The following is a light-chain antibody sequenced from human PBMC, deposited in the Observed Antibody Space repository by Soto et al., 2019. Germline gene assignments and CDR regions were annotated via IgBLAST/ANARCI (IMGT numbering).Light chain of an antibody. CDR2: EVS. CDR3: SSYTSSSTLYV. Sequence: QSVLTQPASVSGSPGQSITISCAGTSSDIGGYNYVSWYQQHPGKAPKVMIYEVSNRPSGVSNRFSGSKSGNTASLTISGLQAEHEADSYCSSYTSSSTLYVSGSGTKVTVL. J-gene: IGLJ1*01. CDR1: SSDIGGYNY. V-gene: IGLV2-14*01.